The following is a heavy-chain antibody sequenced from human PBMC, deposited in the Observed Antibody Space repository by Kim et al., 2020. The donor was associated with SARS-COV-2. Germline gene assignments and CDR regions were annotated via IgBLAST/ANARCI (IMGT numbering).Heavy chain of an antibody. Sequence: GGSLRLSCTASRLTFSSYGMHWVRQAPGKGLEWLTFISYDGSNEYYADSLKGRFTISRDNSKNTLYLQMCSLRAEDTAVYYCAKDAAKYGRSPDIIDYWGHGTLVTVSS. CDR2: ISYDGSNE. CDR3: AKDAAKYGRSPDIIDY. D-gene: IGHD3-10*01. V-gene: IGHV3-30*18. J-gene: IGHJ4*01. CDR1: RLTFSSYG.